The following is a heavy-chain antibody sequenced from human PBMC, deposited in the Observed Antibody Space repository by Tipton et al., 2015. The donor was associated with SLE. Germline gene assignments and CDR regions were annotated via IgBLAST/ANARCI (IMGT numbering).Heavy chain of an antibody. CDR1: GGSISSYY. D-gene: IGHD3-22*01. Sequence: TLSLTCTVSGGSISSYYWSWIRQPPGKGLEWIGYIYYSGSTNYNPFLKSRVTISVDTSKNQFSLKLSSVTAADTAVYYCARGYYDSSGYSGFFDYWGQGTLVTVSS. CDR2: IYYSGST. CDR3: ARGYYDSSGYSGFFDY. J-gene: IGHJ4*02. V-gene: IGHV4-59*01.